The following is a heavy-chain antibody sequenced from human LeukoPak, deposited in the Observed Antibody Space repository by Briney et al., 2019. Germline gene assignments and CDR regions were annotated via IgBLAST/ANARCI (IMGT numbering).Heavy chain of an antibody. CDR3: AARSSDFDY. J-gene: IGHJ4*02. V-gene: IGHV1-69*04. D-gene: IGHD6-6*01. CDR2: IIPILGIA. CDR1: GGTFSSYA. Sequence: SVKVSCKASGGTFSSYAISWVRQAPGQGPEWMGRIIPILGIANYAQKFQGRVTITADKSTSTAYMELSSLRSEDTAVYYCAARSSDFDYWGQGTLVTVSS.